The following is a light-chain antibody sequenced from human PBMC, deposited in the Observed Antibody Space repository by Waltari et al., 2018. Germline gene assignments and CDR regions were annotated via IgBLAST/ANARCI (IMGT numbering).Light chain of an antibody. V-gene: IGKV3-11*01. J-gene: IGKJ1*01. CDR3: QQRSNWWT. CDR2: DAS. CDR1: QSVSSY. Sequence: EIVLTQSPATLSLSPGERATLSCRASQSVSSYLAWYQQKPGQAPRLLIYDASNRATGIPARFGGSGSGTDFTLTISSLEPEDSAVYYCQQRSNWWTFGQGTKVEIK.